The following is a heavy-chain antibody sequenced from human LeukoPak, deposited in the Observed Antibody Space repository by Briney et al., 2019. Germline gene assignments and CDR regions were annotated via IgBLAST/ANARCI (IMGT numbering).Heavy chain of an antibody. CDR2: ISYDGGNK. D-gene: IGHD6-19*01. J-gene: IGHJ4*02. CDR1: GFTFSSYG. CDR3: AKDLRGWLDSCDY. Sequence: GGSLRLSCAASGFTFSSYGMHWVRQAPGKGLEWVAVISYDGGNKYYADSVKGRFTISRDNSKNTLYLQMNSLRAEDTAVYYCAKDLRGWLDSCDYWGQGTLVTVSS. V-gene: IGHV3-30*18.